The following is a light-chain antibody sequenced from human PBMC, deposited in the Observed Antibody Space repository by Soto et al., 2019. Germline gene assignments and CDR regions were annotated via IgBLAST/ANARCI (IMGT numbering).Light chain of an antibody. V-gene: IGKV1-5*01. J-gene: IGKJ3*01. CDR1: QSISGW. CDR3: QQYSGYSRFT. CDR2: DAS. Sequence: DIQLTQSPSTLSASVGDRVTITCRASQSISGWLAWYQQRPGKAPKLLIYDASSLKSAVPSRFSGSGSGTEFTLTIGGLQPDDFATYYYQQYSGYSRFTFGRGTVVDIK.